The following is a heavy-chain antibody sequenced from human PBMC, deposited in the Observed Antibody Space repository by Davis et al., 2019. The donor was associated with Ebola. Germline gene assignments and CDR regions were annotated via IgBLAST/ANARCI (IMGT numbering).Heavy chain of an antibody. CDR3: ARAGDEEFQLYGGNWFDP. J-gene: IGHJ5*02. CDR1: GGTFSSYA. V-gene: IGHV1-69*13. CDR2: IIPIFGTA. Sequence: SVKVSCKASGGTFSSYAISWVRQAPGQGLEWMGGIIPIFGTANYAQKFQGRVTITADESTSTAYMELSSLRSEDTAVYYCARAGDEEFQLYGGNWFDPWGQGTLVTVSS. D-gene: IGHD3-10*01.